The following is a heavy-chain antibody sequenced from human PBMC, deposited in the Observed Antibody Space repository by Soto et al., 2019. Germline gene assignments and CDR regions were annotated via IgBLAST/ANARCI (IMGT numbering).Heavy chain of an antibody. J-gene: IGHJ6*02. D-gene: IGHD3-10*02. Sequence: SVTVSFKSSGFTFISSPVQWVQQARGQRLAWIGWIVVGSGNTNYEQKFKERVTITKDMSTSTAYMELSSLRSEDTAVYYCAADTLVVADTMFDCYGMDFWGQGTTVTVSS. CDR3: AADTLVVADTMFDCYGMDF. V-gene: IGHV1-58*01. CDR2: IVVGSGNT. CDR1: GFTFISSP.